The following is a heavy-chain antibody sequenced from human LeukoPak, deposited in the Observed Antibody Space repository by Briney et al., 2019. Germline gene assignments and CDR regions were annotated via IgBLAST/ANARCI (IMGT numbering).Heavy chain of an antibody. Sequence: PSETLSLTCTVSGGSISSSSYYWGWIRQPPGKGLEWIGSIYYSGSTYYNPSLKSRVTISVDTSKNQFSLKLSSVTAADTAVYYCAREGMIVGATPFDYWGQGTLVTVSS. J-gene: IGHJ4*02. CDR2: IYYSGST. CDR1: GGSISSSSYY. D-gene: IGHD1-26*01. V-gene: IGHV4-39*07. CDR3: AREGMIVGATPFDY.